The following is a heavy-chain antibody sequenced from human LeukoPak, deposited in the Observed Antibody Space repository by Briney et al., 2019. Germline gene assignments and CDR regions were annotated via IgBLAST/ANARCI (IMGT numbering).Heavy chain of an antibody. CDR3: ARSPTGYRFDY. CDR1: GGSVSSGTHF. Sequence: SQTLSLTCSVSGGSVSSGTHFWRWIRQPPGKGLEWIGFISNSGSTNYNPSLKSRVTISTDTSKNQFSLKLSSVTAADTAVYYCARSPTGYRFDYWGQGTLVTVSS. V-gene: IGHV4-61*01. CDR2: ISNSGST. J-gene: IGHJ4*02. D-gene: IGHD3-9*01.